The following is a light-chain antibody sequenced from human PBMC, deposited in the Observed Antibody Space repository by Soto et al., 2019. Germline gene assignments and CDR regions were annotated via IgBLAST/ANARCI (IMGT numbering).Light chain of an antibody. CDR1: QNINNW. CDR3: QQSYATPIT. Sequence: DIQMTQSPSTLSASIGYXXXXXWXASQNINNWLAWYQQKPGKAPKLLIYKASSLESGVPSRFSGSGSGTEFTLTISSLQPDDLATYYCQQSYATPITFGQGTRLEI. J-gene: IGKJ5*01. V-gene: IGKV1-5*03. CDR2: KAS.